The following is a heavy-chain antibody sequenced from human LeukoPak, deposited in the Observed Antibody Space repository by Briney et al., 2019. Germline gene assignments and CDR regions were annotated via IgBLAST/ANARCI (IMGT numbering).Heavy chain of an antibody. V-gene: IGHV1-69*04. Sequence: ASVKVSCKASGGTFSSYAISWVRQAPGQGLEWMGRIIPILGIANYAQKFQGRVTIIADKSTSTAYMELSSLRSEDTAVYYCARANSGIVGATTVDHWGQGTLVTVSS. CDR2: IIPILGIA. J-gene: IGHJ4*02. CDR1: GGTFSSYA. CDR3: ARANSGIVGATTVDH. D-gene: IGHD1-26*01.